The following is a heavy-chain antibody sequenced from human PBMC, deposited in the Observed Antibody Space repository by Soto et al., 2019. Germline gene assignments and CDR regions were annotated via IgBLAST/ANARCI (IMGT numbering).Heavy chain of an antibody. Sequence: QVQLQESGPGLVKPSETLSLTCTVSGGSISTYYWCWIRQPPGKGLERIGYIYYGGSANYNPSLKSRVTISVDTSKKQFSLRLDSVTAADTAVYYCARGGHCTNGVCSALDYWGQGTLVTVSS. D-gene: IGHD2-8*01. CDR2: IYYGGSA. CDR1: GGSISTYY. V-gene: IGHV4-59*08. J-gene: IGHJ4*02. CDR3: ARGGHCTNGVCSALDY.